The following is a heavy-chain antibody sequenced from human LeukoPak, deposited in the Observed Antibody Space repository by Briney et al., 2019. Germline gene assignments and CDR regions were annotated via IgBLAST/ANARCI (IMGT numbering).Heavy chain of an antibody. Sequence: SETLSLTCTVSGGSISSSSYYWGWIRQPPGKGLEWIGNIYYSGSTYYNPSPKSRVTISVDTSKNQFSLKLSSVTAADTAVYYCARDGRFPPEVLPRYFDYWGQGTLVTVSS. J-gene: IGHJ4*02. CDR2: IYYSGST. CDR3: ARDGRFPPEVLPRYFDY. D-gene: IGHD1-26*01. V-gene: IGHV4-39*07. CDR1: GGSISSSSYY.